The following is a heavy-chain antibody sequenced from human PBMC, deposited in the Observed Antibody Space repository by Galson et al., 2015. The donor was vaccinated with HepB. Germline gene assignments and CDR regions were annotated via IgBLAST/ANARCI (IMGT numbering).Heavy chain of an antibody. CDR3: ARGRNWTFDI. V-gene: IGHV3-7*04. CDR1: GFTFSSSW. J-gene: IGHJ3*02. Sequence: SLGLACAASGFTFSSSWVSWVRQAPGKGLEWVANIKPDGSEKYYVDSVEGRFTVSRDNSKNSVFLQMNSLRVEDTAVYYCARGRNWTFDIWAQKSMVTVSS. CDR2: IKPDGSEK. D-gene: IGHD1-14*01.